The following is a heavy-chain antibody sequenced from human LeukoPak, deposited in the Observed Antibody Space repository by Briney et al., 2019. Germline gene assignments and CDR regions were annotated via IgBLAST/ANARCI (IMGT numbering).Heavy chain of an antibody. CDR3: ARDVTGYYDSSGYYVY. CDR1: GFTFSSYS. J-gene: IGHJ4*02. V-gene: IGHV3-21*01. Sequence: GGSLRLSCAPSGFTFSSYSMNWVRQAPGKGLEWVSSISGSSNYIYYADSVKGRFTVSRDNAKNSLYLQMNSLRAESTAVFYYARDVTGYYDSSGYYVYWGQGTLVTVSS. CDR2: ISGSSNYI. D-gene: IGHD3-22*01.